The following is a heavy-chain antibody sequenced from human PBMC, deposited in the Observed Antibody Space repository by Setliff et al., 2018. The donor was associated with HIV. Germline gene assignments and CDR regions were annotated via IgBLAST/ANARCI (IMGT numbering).Heavy chain of an antibody. D-gene: IGHD6-13*01. Sequence: AAETLSLTCAVSGYSISSGYYWGWFRQPAGKGLEWIGRIYTSGSTNYNPSLKSRVTMSVDTSKNQFSLKLTSVTAADTAVYYCASEASSWYYYFDSWGQGALVTVSS. CDR1: GYSISSGYY. J-gene: IGHJ4*02. CDR3: ASEASSWYYYFDS. V-gene: IGHV4-4*07. CDR2: IYTSGST.